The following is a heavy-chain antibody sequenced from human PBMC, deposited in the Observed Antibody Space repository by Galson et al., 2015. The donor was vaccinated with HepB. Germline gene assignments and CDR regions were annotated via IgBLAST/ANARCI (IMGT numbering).Heavy chain of an antibody. CDR2: ISPTGDHI. CDR3: ATTPFGSGAYWTFDM. J-gene: IGHJ3*02. D-gene: IGHD2-15*01. V-gene: IGHV3-21*05. CDR1: GLAFTTKS. Sequence: SLRLSCAASGLAFTTKSMNWVRQAPGTGLQLVSYISPTGDHIHYAGSVKGRSTIARDNAKNSLFLQMDSLRAEGTAVYYCATTPFGSGAYWTFDMWGQGTLVTVSS.